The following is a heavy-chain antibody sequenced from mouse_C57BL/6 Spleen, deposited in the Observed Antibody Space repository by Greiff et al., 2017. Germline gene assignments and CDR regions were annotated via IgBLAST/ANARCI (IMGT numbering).Heavy chain of an antibody. J-gene: IGHJ2*01. CDR2: IYPGDGDT. CDR1: GYAFSSSW. D-gene: IGHD1-1*01. CDR3: ARLLQYYVDY. Sequence: VQLQQPGPELVKPGASVKISCKASGYAFSSSWLNWVKQRPGQGLEWIGRIYPGDGDTNYNGKFKGKATLTADKSSSTAYMQLSSLTSEDSAVXFYARLLQYYVDYWGQGTALTVSS. V-gene: IGHV1-82*01.